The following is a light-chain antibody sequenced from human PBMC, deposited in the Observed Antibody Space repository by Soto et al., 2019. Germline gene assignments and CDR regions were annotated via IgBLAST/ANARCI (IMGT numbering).Light chain of an antibody. Sequence: IVMTQSPATLSLSPGERATLSCMASQSVSNKYLAWYQQKPGQAPRLLSYGASNRATGIPDRVSGSGSGTEFTLTISRLEPEDFEVYYCQQYGSSPWTFGQGTKVDIK. J-gene: IGKJ1*01. V-gene: IGKV3-20*01. CDR2: GAS. CDR1: QSVSNKY. CDR3: QQYGSSPWT.